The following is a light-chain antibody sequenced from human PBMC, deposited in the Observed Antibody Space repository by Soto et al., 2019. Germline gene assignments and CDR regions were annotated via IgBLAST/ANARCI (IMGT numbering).Light chain of an antibody. Sequence: EIVLTQSPGTLSLSPGERATLSCRASQSVSSSYLAWYQQKPGQAPRLLIYGASSRVTGIPDRFSGSGSGTDFTLTISSLQPDDFATYYCQQYNGYWTFGQGTKVEIK. CDR3: QQYNGYWT. J-gene: IGKJ1*01. CDR2: GAS. V-gene: IGKV3-20*01. CDR1: QSVSSSY.